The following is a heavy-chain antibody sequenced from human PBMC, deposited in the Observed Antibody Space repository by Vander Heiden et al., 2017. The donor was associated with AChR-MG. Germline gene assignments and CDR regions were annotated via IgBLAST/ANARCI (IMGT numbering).Heavy chain of an antibody. CDR3: ANLVIGGPITSDAFDI. Sequence: EVQLVESGGVVVQPGGSLRLSCAASGFTFDDYNMHWVRQAPGKGLEWVSLISWDGGSTYYADSVKGRFTISRDNSKNSLYLQMNSLRTEDTALYYCANLVIGGPITSDAFDIWGQGTMVTVSS. D-gene: IGHD2-21*01. V-gene: IGHV3-43*01. CDR1: GFTFDDYN. CDR2: ISWDGGST. J-gene: IGHJ3*02.